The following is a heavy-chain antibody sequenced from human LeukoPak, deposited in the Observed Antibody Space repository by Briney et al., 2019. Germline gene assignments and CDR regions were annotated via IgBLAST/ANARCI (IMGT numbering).Heavy chain of an antibody. V-gene: IGHV3-11*01. J-gene: IGHJ4*02. CDR1: GFTSSDYY. CDR3: ARGRFNTYYFDY. D-gene: IGHD3-10*01. CDR2: ISSTGITK. Sequence: GGSLRLSCAASGFTSSDYYMSWIRQAPGKGLEWVSYISSTGITKSYADSVKGRFTISRDNAENSLYLQMNSLRAEDTAVYYCARGRFNTYYFDYWGQETLVTVSS.